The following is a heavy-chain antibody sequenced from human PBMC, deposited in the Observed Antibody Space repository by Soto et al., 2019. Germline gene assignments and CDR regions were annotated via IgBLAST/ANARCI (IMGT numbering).Heavy chain of an antibody. CDR2: IYWDDDK. V-gene: IGHV2-5*02. CDR1: GFSLSTTGVG. D-gene: IGHD3-10*01. J-gene: IGHJ5*02. Sequence: QITLKESGPTLVRSTQTLTLTCTFSGFSLSTTGVGVGWIRQPPGKPLEWLALIYWDDDKRYSPSLKSRLTTTKNTSKNQVTLTMTIMDPVDTATNYCAQSLRDYGLGSERGTWFDPWGQGTLVTVSS. CDR3: AQSLRDYGLGSERGTWFDP.